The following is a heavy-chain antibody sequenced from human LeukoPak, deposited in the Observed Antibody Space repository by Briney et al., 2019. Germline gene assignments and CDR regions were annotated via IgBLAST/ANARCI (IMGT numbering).Heavy chain of an antibody. J-gene: IGHJ3*02. CDR1: GDSFTSYW. CDR3: ARHRKAAGGTWDAFDI. Sequence: PGESLKISCKGSGDSFTSYWIGWVRQMPGKGLEWMGIIYPGDSDIRYSPSFQGQVTISADKSISTAYLQWSSLKASDTAMYYCARHRKAAGGTWDAFDIWGQGAMVTVSS. V-gene: IGHV5-51*01. D-gene: IGHD6-13*01. CDR2: IYPGDSDI.